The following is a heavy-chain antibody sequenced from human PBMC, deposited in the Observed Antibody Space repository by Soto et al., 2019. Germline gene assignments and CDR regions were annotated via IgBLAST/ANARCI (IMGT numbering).Heavy chain of an antibody. V-gene: IGHV4-31*03. D-gene: IGHD5-12*01. CDR1: GGSISSGGYY. Sequence: QVQLQESGPGLVKPSQTLSLTCTVSGGSISSGGYYWSWIRQHPGKGLEWIGYIYYSGSTYYNPSLKSRVTIAVDTSKNQFSLKLSSVTAADTAVYYCARMTDIVATTHFDYWGQGTLVTVSS. J-gene: IGHJ4*02. CDR2: IYYSGST. CDR3: ARMTDIVATTHFDY.